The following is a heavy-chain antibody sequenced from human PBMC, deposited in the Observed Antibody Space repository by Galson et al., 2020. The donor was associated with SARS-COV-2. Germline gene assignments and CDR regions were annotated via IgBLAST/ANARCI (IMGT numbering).Heavy chain of an antibody. CDR2: INPNSGGT. Sequence: ASAKDSYKASGYTFTGYYMHWVRQAPGQGLEWMGRINPNSGGTNYAQKFQGRVTMTRNTSISTAYMELSRLRSDDTAVYYCASDIGFGELLSWFDPWGQGTLVTVSS. CDR3: ASDIGFGELLSWFDP. J-gene: IGHJ5*02. CDR1: GYTFTGYY. V-gene: IGHV1-2*06. D-gene: IGHD3-10*01.